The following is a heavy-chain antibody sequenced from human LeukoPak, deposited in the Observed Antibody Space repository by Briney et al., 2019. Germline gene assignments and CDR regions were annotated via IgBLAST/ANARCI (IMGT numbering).Heavy chain of an antibody. Sequence: GGSLRLSCAASGFTFSHYGMTWVRQAPGKGLEWVSAISGSGGSTYYADSVKGRFTISRDNSKNTLYLQVNSLRAEDTAIYYCAKAPGGRFDYWGQGTLVTVSS. CDR2: ISGSGGST. V-gene: IGHV3-23*01. CDR3: AKAPGGRFDY. CDR1: GFTFSHYG. J-gene: IGHJ4*02. D-gene: IGHD1-26*01.